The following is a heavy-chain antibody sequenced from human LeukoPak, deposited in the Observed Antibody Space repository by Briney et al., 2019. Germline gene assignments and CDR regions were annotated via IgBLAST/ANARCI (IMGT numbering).Heavy chain of an antibody. CDR1: VGSVSSGSYY. J-gene: IGHJ4*02. CDR2: IYYSGST. Sequence: SESYSVDPRVVVGSVSSGSYYWSWIGQPPGKGLEWIGYIYYSGSTNYNPSLKSRVTISADTSKNQFSLKLSSVTAADTAVYYCARDGDYWGQGTLVTVSS. CDR3: ARDGDY. V-gene: IGHV4-61*01.